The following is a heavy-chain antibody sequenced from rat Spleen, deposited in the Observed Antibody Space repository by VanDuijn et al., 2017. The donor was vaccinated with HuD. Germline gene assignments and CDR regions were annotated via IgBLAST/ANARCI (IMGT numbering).Heavy chain of an antibody. Sequence: EVQLVESGGGLVQPGRPLKLSCAASGFTFSDYSMAWVRQAPKEGPEWVATIIYDGSGTYYRDSVRGRFTISRENAESTLYLQIDSVRSEDKATYSCARPSARYASGYSYYFEYWGQGVMVTVSS. CDR1: GFTFSDYS. CDR3: ARPSARYASGYSYYFEY. D-gene: IGHD4-3*01. J-gene: IGHJ2*01. V-gene: IGHV5-17*01. CDR2: IIYDGSGT.